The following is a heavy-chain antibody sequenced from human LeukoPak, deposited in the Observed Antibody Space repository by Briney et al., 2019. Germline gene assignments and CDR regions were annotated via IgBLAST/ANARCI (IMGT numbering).Heavy chain of an antibody. CDR3: AQGDYYDVLTGRQNWFGP. J-gene: IGHJ5*02. CDR2: IYSGGST. CDR1: GFTVSSNY. D-gene: IGHD3-9*01. Sequence: QPGGSLILSCAASGFTVSSNYMSWVRQAPGKGLEWVSVIYSGGSTYYADSVKGRFTISRDNSKNTLYLQMNSLRAEDTAVYYCAQGDYYDVLTGRQNWFGPWGQGTLVIVSS. V-gene: IGHV3-66*01.